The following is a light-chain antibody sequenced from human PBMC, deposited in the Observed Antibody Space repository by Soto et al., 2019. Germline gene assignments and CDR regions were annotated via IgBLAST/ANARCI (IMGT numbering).Light chain of an antibody. CDR2: QTS. Sequence: EIVLTQSPATLSSFPGDRVTLSCRASQYINTRLAWYQHRPGQAPRLLIYQTSIRAAGIPARFSASGSGTDSTLTISDVQPEDFALYYCHQSQSWPRTFGQGTKVDIK. CDR1: QYINTR. V-gene: IGKV3-11*01. J-gene: IGKJ1*01. CDR3: HQSQSWPRT.